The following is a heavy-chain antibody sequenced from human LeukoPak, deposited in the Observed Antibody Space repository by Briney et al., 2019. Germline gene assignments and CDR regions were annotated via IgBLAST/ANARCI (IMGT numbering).Heavy chain of an antibody. CDR3: ARDLGPSSSSSSYYYYGMDV. CDR2: INPNSGGT. CDR1: GYTFTGYY. J-gene: IGHJ6*02. D-gene: IGHD6-6*01. Sequence: ASVKVSCKASGYTFTGYYMHWVRQAPGQGLEWMGWINPNSGGTNYAQKFQGWVTMTRDTSISTAYMELSRLRSDDTAVYYCARDLGPSSSSSSYYYYGMDVWGQGTTVTVSS. V-gene: IGHV1-2*04.